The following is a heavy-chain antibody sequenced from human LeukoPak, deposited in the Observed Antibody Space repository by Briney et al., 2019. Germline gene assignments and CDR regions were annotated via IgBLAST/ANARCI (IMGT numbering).Heavy chain of an antibody. D-gene: IGHD3-10*01. V-gene: IGHV4-30-4*07. CDR3: AMKPPSGWFGTGWLAP. Sequence: SETLSLACAVSGGSISSGGYSWSWIRQPPGKGLEWIGYIYYSGSTYYNPSLKSRVTISVDTSKNQFSLKLSSVTAADTAVYYCAMKPPSGWFGTGWLAPWGQGTLVTVSS. CDR2: IYYSGST. J-gene: IGHJ5*02. CDR1: GGSISSGGYS.